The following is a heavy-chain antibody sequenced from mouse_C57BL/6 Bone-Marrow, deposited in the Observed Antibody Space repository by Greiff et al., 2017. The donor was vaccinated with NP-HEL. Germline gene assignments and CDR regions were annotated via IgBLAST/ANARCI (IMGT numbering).Heavy chain of an antibody. J-gene: IGHJ3*01. CDR2: IWSGGST. CDR3: ARKRKLAFTWFAY. Sequence: VKLVESGPGLVQPSQSLSITCTVSGFSLTSYGVHWVRQSPGKGLEWLGVIWSGGSTDYNAAFISRLSISKDNSKSQVFFKMNSLQADDTAIYYCARKRKLAFTWFAYWGQGTLVTVSA. CDR1: GFSLTSYG. V-gene: IGHV2-2*01.